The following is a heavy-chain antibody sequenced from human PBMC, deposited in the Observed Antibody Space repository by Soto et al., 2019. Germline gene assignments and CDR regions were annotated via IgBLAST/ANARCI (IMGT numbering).Heavy chain of an antibody. J-gene: IGHJ4*02. Sequence: QVQLQESGPGLVRPSETLSLTCSVSGGSISDYQWNWIRQSPGKGLEWIGYIYYSGRTTYNPSLKSRVTISLDTSPKQFSLRLRSVTAADTAVYYCARMRGLGEISPYFDSWGQGTLVTVSS. CDR2: IYYSGRT. D-gene: IGHD3-16*02. CDR3: ARMRGLGEISPYFDS. CDR1: GGSISDYQ. V-gene: IGHV4-59*01.